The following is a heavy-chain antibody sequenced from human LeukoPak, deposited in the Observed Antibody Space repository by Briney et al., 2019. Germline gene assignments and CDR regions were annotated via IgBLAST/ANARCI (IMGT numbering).Heavy chain of an antibody. J-gene: IGHJ4*02. CDR2: INHSGST. D-gene: IGHD6-25*01. V-gene: IGHV4-34*01. CDR3: AVQSGKFDY. CDR1: GGSFSGYY. Sequence: PSETLSLTCAVYGGSFSGYYWSWIRQPPGKGLEWIGEINHSGSTNYNPSLKSRVTISVDTSKNQFSLKLSSVTAADTAVYYCAVQSGKFDYWGQGTLVTVSS.